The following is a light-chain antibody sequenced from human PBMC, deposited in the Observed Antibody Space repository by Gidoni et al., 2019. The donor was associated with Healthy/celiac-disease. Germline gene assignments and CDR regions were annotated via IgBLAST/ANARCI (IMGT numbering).Light chain of an antibody. J-gene: IGLJ3*02. CDR3: AAWDDRLNGWV. V-gene: IGLV1-36*01. CDR1: SSNIGNNA. Sequence: QSVLTQPPSVSDAPRQRVTISCSGSSSNIGNNAVNWYQQLPGKAPKLLIYYDELLPSGVSDRFSGSKSGTAASLAISGLQSEDEADYYCAAWDDRLNGWVFGGGTKLTVL. CDR2: YDE.